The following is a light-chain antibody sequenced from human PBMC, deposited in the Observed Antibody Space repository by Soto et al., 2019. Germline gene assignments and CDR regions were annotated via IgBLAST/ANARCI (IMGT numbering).Light chain of an antibody. J-gene: IGLJ3*02. CDR3: AAWDDSLNALV. V-gene: IGLV1-44*01. CDR1: SSNIGSNA. CDR2: TNN. Sequence: QSVLTQPPSASGTPGQRVTISRSGASSNIGSNAVNWYQQLPGPAPQLLIYTNNERPSGVPDRFSGSKSGTSASLAITGLQSEYEADYHCAAWDDSLNALVFGGGTKLTVL.